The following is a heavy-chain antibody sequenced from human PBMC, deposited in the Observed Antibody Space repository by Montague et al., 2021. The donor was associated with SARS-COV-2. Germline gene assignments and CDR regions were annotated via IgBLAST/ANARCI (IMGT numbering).Heavy chain of an antibody. D-gene: IGHD3-3*01. CDR2: FLTSGAT. V-gene: IGHV4-61*02. J-gene: IGHJ6*03. Sequence: TLSLTCTVSGDSITSKTHYWDWVRQPAGKGLEWIGRFLTSGATNFNPSLKSRLTISRDTSKNEFYLKLSSVTAADTAVYYCARDSPHFDFWRGHYGDKYYMDIWGKGTTVTVS. CDR3: ARDSPHFDFWRGHYGDKYYMDI. CDR1: GDSITSKTHY.